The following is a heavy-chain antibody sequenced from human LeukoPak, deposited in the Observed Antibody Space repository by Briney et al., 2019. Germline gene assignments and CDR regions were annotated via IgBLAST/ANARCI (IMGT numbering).Heavy chain of an antibody. CDR3: ARDLDSSGWYGYYYYYYGMDV. Sequence: GGSLRLSCAASGFTFSSYWMSWVRQAPGEGLEWVANIKQDGSEKYYVDSVKGRFAISRDNAKNSLYLQMNSLRAEDTAVYYCARDLDSSGWYGYYYYYYGMDVWGQGTTVTVSS. D-gene: IGHD6-19*01. J-gene: IGHJ6*02. CDR2: IKQDGSEK. V-gene: IGHV3-7*01. CDR1: GFTFSSYW.